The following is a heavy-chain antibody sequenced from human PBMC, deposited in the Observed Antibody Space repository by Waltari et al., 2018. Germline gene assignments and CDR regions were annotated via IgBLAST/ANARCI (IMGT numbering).Heavy chain of an antibody. D-gene: IGHD3-3*01. V-gene: IGHV3-9*01. CDR2: ISWNSGSI. J-gene: IGHJ4*02. CDR3: AKDIRLRVTIFGVPYFDY. CDR1: GFTFDDYA. Sequence: EVQLVESGGGLVQPGRSLRLPCAASGFTFDDYAMHWVRPAPGTGLEWFSGISWNSGSIGYADSVKGRFTISRDNAKNSLYLQMNSLRAEDTALYYCAKDIRLRVTIFGVPYFDYWGQGTLVTVSS.